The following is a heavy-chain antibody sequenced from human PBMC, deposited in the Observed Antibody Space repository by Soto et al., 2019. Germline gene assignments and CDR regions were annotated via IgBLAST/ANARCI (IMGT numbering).Heavy chain of an antibody. CDR1: GGSISSGGYS. D-gene: IGHD4-17*01. CDR3: ARRYGASFDY. V-gene: IGHV4-30-2*01. Sequence: LSLTCAVSGGSISSGGYSWSWIRQPPGKGLEWIGYMYHSGSTYYNPSLKSRVTISIDRSKNQFSLKLSSVTAADTAVYYCARRYGASFDYWGQGTLVTVSS. CDR2: MYHSGST. J-gene: IGHJ4*02.